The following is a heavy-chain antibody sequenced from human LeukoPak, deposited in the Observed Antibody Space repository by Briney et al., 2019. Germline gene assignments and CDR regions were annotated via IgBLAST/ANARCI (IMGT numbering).Heavy chain of an antibody. CDR3: ARHTMIVVAYDAFDI. CDR2: IKQDGSEK. Sequence: GGSLRLSCAASGFTFSSYWMSWVRQAPGKGLEWVANIKQDGSEKYYVDSVKGRFTISRDNAKNSLYLQMNSLRAEDTAVYYCARHTMIVVAYDAFDIWGQGTMVTVSS. D-gene: IGHD3-22*01. CDR1: GFTFSSYW. J-gene: IGHJ3*02. V-gene: IGHV3-7*01.